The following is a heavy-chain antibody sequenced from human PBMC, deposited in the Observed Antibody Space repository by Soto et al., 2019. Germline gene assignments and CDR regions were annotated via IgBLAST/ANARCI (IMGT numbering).Heavy chain of an antibody. CDR2: IIPIFGTA. V-gene: IGHV1-69*13. Sequence: WASVKVSCKASGGTFSSYAISWVRQAPGQGLEWMGGIIPIFGTANYAQKFQGRVTITADESTSTAYMELSSLRSEDTAVYYCARGQIGYCSGGSCYDPNYYYGMDVWGQGTTVTVSS. D-gene: IGHD2-15*01. CDR1: GGTFSSYA. CDR3: ARGQIGYCSGGSCYDPNYYYGMDV. J-gene: IGHJ6*02.